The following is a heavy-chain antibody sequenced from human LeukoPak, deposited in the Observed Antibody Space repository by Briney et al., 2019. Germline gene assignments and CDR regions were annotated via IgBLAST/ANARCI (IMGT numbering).Heavy chain of an antibody. J-gene: IGHJ5*02. D-gene: IGHD2-2*01. CDR2: IYCSGST. CDR3: ARDRVVPAAHASPSRSGWFDP. Sequence: PSETLSLTCTVSGGSISSGDYYWSWIRQPPGKGLEWIGYIYCSGSTYYNPSLKSRVTISVDTSKNQFSLKLSSVTAADTAVYYCARDRVVPAAHASPSRSGWFDPWGQGTLVTVSS. CDR1: GGSISSGDYY. V-gene: IGHV4-30-4*01.